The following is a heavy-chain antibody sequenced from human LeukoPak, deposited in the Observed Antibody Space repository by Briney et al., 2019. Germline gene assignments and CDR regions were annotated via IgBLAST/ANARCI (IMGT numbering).Heavy chain of an antibody. J-gene: IGHJ4*02. CDR1: GFTFSNSY. CDR3: VGQTHKDY. Sequence: GGSLRLSCAASGFTFSNSYMSWVRQAPGKGLEWVSVLYSGGGAYYTDSVRGRFTISRDSSKNTLYLQMNSLRADDTAVYYCVGQTHKDYWGQGTLVTVPS. CDR2: LYSGGGA. V-gene: IGHV3-53*01.